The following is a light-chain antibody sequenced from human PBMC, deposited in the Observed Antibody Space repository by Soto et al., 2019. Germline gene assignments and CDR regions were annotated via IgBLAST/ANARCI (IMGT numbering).Light chain of an antibody. CDR3: QQYGSSRT. CDR2: GAS. CDR1: QSVSSSY. V-gene: IGKV3-20*01. J-gene: IGKJ1*01. Sequence: EIVLTQSPGTLSLSPGERATLSCRASQSVSSSYLAWYQQKPGQSPRLLIYGASSRATGIPDRFSGSGSGTDFTLTISRLEPEDFAVYFCQQYGSSRTFGHGTNVEIK.